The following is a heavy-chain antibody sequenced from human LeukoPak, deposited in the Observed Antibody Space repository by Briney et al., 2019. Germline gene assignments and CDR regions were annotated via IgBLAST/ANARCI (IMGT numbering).Heavy chain of an antibody. CDR2: IGTAGDT. CDR3: VRQQTPHGNFDY. J-gene: IGHJ4*02. D-gene: IGHD1-26*01. Sequence: GGSLRLSCAASGFTFSNHAMHWVRQASGKGLEWVSAIGTAGDTFYPGSVRGRFTISRENAKNSLSLQMNSLRAEDTAVYYCVRQQTPHGNFDYWGQGTLVTVSS. V-gene: IGHV3-13*01. CDR1: GFTFSNHA.